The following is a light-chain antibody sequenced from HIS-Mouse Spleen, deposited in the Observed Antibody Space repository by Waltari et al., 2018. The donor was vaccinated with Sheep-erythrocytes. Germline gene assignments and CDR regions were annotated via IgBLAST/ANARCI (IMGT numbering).Light chain of an antibody. V-gene: IGKV2-28*01. CDR2: DAS. Sequence: DIVMTQSPLSLPVTPGEPASISCRSSQSLLHSNGYNYLDWYLQKPGQSPQLLIYDASSLESGVPSRFSGSGSGTDFTLTISSLQPEDFATYYCQQFNSYPHGYTFGQGTKLEIK. CDR1: QSLLHSNGYNY. CDR3: QQFNSYPHGYT. J-gene: IGKJ2*01.